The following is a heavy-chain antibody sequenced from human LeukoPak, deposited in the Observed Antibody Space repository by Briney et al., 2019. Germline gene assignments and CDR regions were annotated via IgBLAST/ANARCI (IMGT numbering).Heavy chain of an antibody. CDR1: GGSFSGYY. Sequence: PSETLSLTCAVYGGSFSGYYWSWIRQPPGKGLEWIGEINHSGSTNYNPSLESRVTISVDTSKNQFSLKLSSVTAADTAVYYCATERGYSYGPFDYWGQGTLVTVSS. CDR3: ATERGYSYGPFDY. D-gene: IGHD5-18*01. J-gene: IGHJ4*02. V-gene: IGHV4-34*01. CDR2: INHSGST.